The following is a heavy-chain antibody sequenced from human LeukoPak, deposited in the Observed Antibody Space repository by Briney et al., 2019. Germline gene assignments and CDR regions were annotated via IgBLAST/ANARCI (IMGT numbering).Heavy chain of an antibody. CDR1: GFTFSSYG. D-gene: IGHD1-26*01. CDR3: AKGGKWDVTPFDY. CDR2: IWYDGSNK. Sequence: GGSLRLSCAASGFTFSSYGMHWVRQAPGKGLEWVAVIWYDGSNKYYADSVKGRFTISRDNSKNTLYLQMNSLRAEDTAVYYCAKGGKWDVTPFDYWGQGTLVTVSS. V-gene: IGHV3-33*06. J-gene: IGHJ4*02.